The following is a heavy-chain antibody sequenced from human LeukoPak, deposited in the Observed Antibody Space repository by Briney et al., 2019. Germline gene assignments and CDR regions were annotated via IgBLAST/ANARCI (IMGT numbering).Heavy chain of an antibody. V-gene: IGHV3-73*01. CDR2: IRSEANSYAT. J-gene: IGHJ6*02. D-gene: IGHD3-16*01. CDR3: RGDDYGMDV. CDR1: GFTFSGSA. Sequence: GGSLRLSCAASGFTFSGSAMHWVRQASGKGLEWVGRIRSEANSYATAYAASVKGRFTISRDDSKNTAYLQMNSLKTEDTAVYYCRGDDYGMDVWGQGTTVTVSS.